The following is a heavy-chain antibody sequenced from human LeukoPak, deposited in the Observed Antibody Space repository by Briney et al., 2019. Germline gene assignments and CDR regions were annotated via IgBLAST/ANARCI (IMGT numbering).Heavy chain of an antibody. CDR3: ARGIAAAGRENDY. D-gene: IGHD6-13*01. CDR2: INHSGST. J-gene: IGHJ4*02. CDR1: GGSISTYY. Sequence: SETLSLTCAVSGGSISTYYWSWIRQPPGKGLEWIGEINHSGSTNYNPSLKSRVTISVDTSKNQFSLKLSSVTAADTAVYYCARGIAAAGRENDYWGQGTLVTVSS. V-gene: IGHV4-34*01.